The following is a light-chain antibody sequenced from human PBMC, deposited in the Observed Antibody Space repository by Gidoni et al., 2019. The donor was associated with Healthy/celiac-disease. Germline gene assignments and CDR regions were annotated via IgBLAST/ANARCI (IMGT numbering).Light chain of an antibody. V-gene: IGKV1-9*01. Sequence: IQLTQSPSSLSASVGDRVTITCRASQGISSYLDWYQQKPGKAPKLLIYAASTLQSGVTSRFGGSGSGTDLTLNISSLQPEDFATYYCQQLNSYPRGTFGQGTKLEIK. J-gene: IGKJ2*01. CDR2: AAS. CDR3: QQLNSYPRGT. CDR1: QGISSY.